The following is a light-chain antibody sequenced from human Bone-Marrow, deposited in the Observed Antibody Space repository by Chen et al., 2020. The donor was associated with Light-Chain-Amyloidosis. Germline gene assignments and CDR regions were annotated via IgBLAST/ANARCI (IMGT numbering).Light chain of an antibody. CDR1: QTIISS. J-gene: IGKJ4*01. Sequence: DIQMTQSPSSLSASVGDRVTIACRASQTIISSLNWYQQKPGKATKLLIYAASSLQSGVPSRIRGSGSGTDFTLTISSLQPEDVATYYGQQSSNMPITFGGGTKVEIK. V-gene: IGKV1-39*01. CDR2: AAS. CDR3: QQSSNMPIT.